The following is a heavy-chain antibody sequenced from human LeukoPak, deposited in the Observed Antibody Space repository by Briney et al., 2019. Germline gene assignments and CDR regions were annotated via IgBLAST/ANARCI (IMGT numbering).Heavy chain of an antibody. V-gene: IGHV1-69*05. CDR2: IIPIFGTA. J-gene: IGHJ3*01. CDR1: GGTFSSYA. D-gene: IGHD6-19*01. Sequence: SVKVSRKASGGTFSSYAISWVRQAPGQGREWMGGIIPIFGTANYAQKFQGRVTITTDESTSTAYMELSSLRSEDTAVYYCSRDQKSSSGWYDAFDLWGQGTMVTVSS. CDR3: SRDQKSSSGWYDAFDL.